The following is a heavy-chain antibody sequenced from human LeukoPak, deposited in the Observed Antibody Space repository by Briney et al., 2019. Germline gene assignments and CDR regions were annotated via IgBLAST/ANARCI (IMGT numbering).Heavy chain of an antibody. CDR3: ARGYGDKASNLYYYYGMDV. CDR1: GFTFSSYG. Sequence: PGGSLRLSCAAFGFTFSSYGIHWVRQAPGKGLEWVAVIWSDGSNKYYADSVKGRFTISRDNSKNTLYLQMNSLRAEDTAVYYCARGYGDKASNLYYYYGMDVWGQGTTVTVSS. CDR2: IWSDGSNK. V-gene: IGHV3-33*01. D-gene: IGHD4-17*01. J-gene: IGHJ6*02.